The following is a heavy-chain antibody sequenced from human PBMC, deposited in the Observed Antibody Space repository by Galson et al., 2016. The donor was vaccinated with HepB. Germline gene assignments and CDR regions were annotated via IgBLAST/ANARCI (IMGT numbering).Heavy chain of an antibody. CDR1: GYIFRNYG. V-gene: IGHV1-18*04. Sequence: SVKVSCKGSGYIFRNYGINWVRQAPGQGLEWMGWISAYNGDTNYAPKVQGRVTMTTDISTNTATMELWNLRSDDTAVCYCATGTSLIRGFDYWGQGTLVTVSS. CDR3: ATGTSLIRGFDY. CDR2: ISAYNGDT. D-gene: IGHD3-16*01. J-gene: IGHJ4*02.